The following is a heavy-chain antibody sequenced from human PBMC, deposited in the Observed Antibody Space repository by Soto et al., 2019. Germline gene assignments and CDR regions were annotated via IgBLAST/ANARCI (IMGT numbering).Heavy chain of an antibody. Sequence: QVQLVESGGGVVQPGRSLRLSCAASGFTFSSYAMHWVRQAPGKGLEWVAVISYDGSNKYYADSVKGRFTISRDNSKNTLYLQLNSLRAEDKAVYYCASYPRIAAAGKGGGIRYYYYGMDVWGQGTTVTVSS. J-gene: IGHJ6*02. V-gene: IGHV3-30-3*01. CDR1: GFTFSSYA. D-gene: IGHD6-13*01. CDR3: ASYPRIAAAGKGGGIRYYYYGMDV. CDR2: ISYDGSNK.